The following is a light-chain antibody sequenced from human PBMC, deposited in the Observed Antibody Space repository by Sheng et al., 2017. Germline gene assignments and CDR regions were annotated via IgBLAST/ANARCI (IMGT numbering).Light chain of an antibody. CDR3: QSWDDGLNTWV. CDR1: TSNVGSNY. V-gene: IGLV1-47*01. J-gene: IGLJ3*02. Sequence: QLVLTQPPSASETPGQSVTISCSGSTSNVGSNYVYWYQQLPGTAPKLLVDRNDHRPSGVPDRFSGSKSGTSAALAITGLRSEDEADYYCQSWDDGLNTWVFGGGTKLTVL. CDR2: RND.